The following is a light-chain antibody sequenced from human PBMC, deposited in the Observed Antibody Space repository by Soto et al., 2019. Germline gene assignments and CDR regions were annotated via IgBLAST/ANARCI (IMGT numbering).Light chain of an antibody. J-gene: IGLJ2*01. CDR1: TSNIGSGYN. CDR3: QSYDSSLSGFVI. Sequence: QSVLTQPPSVSGAPGQRVTISCTGSTSNIGSGYNVNWYQQLPGTAPKLLIYDNTNRPSGVPDRFSGSKSGTSASLAITGLQAEDEADYYCQSYDSSLSGFVIFGGGTQLTVL. CDR2: DNT. V-gene: IGLV1-40*01.